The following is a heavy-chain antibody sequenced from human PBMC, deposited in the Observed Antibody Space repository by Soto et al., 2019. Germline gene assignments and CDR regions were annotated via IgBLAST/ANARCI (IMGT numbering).Heavy chain of an antibody. D-gene: IGHD6-19*01. CDR3: ERAVAVHAPFDY. Sequence: QVQLVQSGAEEKKPGASVKVSCKASGYTFTGYAMHWVRQAPGQRLEWMGWMNAVNGNTKYSQKFQGRVTITTDTTESTAYMALRSLRCEETAVSYCERAVAVHAPFDYWGQGTLVTVSS. J-gene: IGHJ4*02. CDR2: MNAVNGNT. CDR1: GYTFTGYA. V-gene: IGHV1-3*05.